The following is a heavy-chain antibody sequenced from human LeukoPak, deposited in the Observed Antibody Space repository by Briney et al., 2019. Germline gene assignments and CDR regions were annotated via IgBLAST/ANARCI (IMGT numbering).Heavy chain of an antibody. CDR1: GYSFTSYW. CDR3: ARRGGYSYGYSAFDI. J-gene: IGHJ3*02. CDR2: IYPGDSDT. Sequence: GESLKISCKGSGYSFTSYWIAWVRQMPGKGLEWMGIIYPGDSDTRYSPSFQGQVTISADKSISTAYLQWSSLKASDTAMYYCARRGGYSYGYSAFDIWGQGTMVTVSS. D-gene: IGHD5-18*01. V-gene: IGHV5-51*01.